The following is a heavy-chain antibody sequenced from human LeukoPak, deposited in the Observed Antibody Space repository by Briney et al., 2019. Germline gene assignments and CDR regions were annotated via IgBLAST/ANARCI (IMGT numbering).Heavy chain of an antibody. D-gene: IGHD4-17*01. CDR1: GFIFSQYS. CDR3: AKDVGDYWSLYYFDY. CDR2: IRSSSET. J-gene: IGHJ4*02. Sequence: GGSLRLSCAASGFIFSQYSMNWVRQAPGKGLEWVSHIRSSSETFYADSVKGRFTISRDNSKNTLYLQMNSLRAEDTAVYYCAKDVGDYWSLYYFDYWGQGTLVTVSS. V-gene: IGHV3-48*01.